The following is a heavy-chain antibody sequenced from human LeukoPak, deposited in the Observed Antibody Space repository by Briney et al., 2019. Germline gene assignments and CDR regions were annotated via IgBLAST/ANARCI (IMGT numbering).Heavy chain of an antibody. CDR1: GYTFTSYR. CDR3: ARDWDCSDGSCYCDY. J-gene: IGHJ4*02. V-gene: IGHV1-18*01. CDR2: ISAYSGHT. D-gene: IGHD2-15*01. Sequence: ASVKVSCKASGYTFTSYRISWLRQPPGQGLEWMGWISAYSGHTSYAQRLQGRVTMTTDTSTSTAYMELRSLTSDDTAVYYCARDWDCSDGSCYCDYWGQGTLVTVSS.